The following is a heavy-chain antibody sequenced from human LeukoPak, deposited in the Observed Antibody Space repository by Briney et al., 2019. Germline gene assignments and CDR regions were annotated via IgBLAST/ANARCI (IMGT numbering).Heavy chain of an antibody. CDR3: TLIKGWGSATYYLDY. V-gene: IGHV3-15*01. J-gene: IGHJ4*02. D-gene: IGHD3-10*01. CDR2: IKSESSGGTT. Sequence: PGGCLRLSCAASGFSISDDWMSWVRQAPGEGLEWVGRIKSESSGGTTHYAPPVQGRFTISRDDSKNTLYLQLNSLKTDDTAVYYCTLIKGWGSATYYLDYWGQGSLVTVSS. CDR1: GFSISDDW.